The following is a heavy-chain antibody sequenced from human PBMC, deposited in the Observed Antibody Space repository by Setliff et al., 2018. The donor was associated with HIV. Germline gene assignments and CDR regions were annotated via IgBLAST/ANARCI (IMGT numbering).Heavy chain of an antibody. CDR2: VTWNGVTA. Sequence: GGSLRLSCAASGFIFNDHVMHWVRQVPGKGLEWVSLVTWNGVTAYYADSVKGRFTASRDNSKNAFYLQMNSLRDGDTALYYCTTDLGSGRFSWNNNWGQGTLVTVSS. D-gene: IGHD1-26*01. V-gene: IGHV3-43D*03. J-gene: IGHJ4*02. CDR1: GFIFNDHV. CDR3: TTDLGSGRFSWNNN.